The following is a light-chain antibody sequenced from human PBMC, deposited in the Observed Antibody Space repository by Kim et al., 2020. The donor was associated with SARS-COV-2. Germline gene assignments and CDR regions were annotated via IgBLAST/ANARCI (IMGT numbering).Light chain of an antibody. J-gene: IGLJ2*01. Sequence: QSVLTQPPSASGTPGQRVTVSCSGSSSDIGSHSVSWYQQLPGTAPKLLVYTNNQRPSGVPDRFSGSKSGTSASLAISGLQSEDEADYYCAAWDDSLKGPVFGGGTKLTVL. CDR1: SSDIGSHS. CDR2: TNN. V-gene: IGLV1-44*01. CDR3: AAWDDSLKGPV.